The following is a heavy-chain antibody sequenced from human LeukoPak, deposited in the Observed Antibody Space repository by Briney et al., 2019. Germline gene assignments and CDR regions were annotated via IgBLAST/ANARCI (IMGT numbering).Heavy chain of an antibody. CDR1: GFTFSNYE. V-gene: IGHV3-48*03. CDR2: ISNSGSSI. D-gene: IGHD4-23*01. Sequence: GGSLRLSCAASGFTFSNYEMSWVRQAPGKGLEWVSYISNSGSSIYYADSVKGRFTISRDNAKNSLYLQMNSLRSEDTAVYYCARVGRSTVGGYWGQGTLVTVSS. CDR3: ARVGRSTVGGY. J-gene: IGHJ4*02.